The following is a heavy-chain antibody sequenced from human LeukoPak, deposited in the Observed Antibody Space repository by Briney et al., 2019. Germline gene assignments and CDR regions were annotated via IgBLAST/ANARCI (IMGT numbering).Heavy chain of an antibody. CDR2: INHSGST. V-gene: IGHV4-34*01. D-gene: IGHD3-3*01. Sequence: PSEXLSLTCAVYGGSFSGYYWSWLRQPPGKGLEWIGEINHSGSTNYNPSLTSRGTISVETSKNQFSLKLSSVTAADTAVYYCARPELRYYDFWSGYSFDYWGQGTLVTVSS. J-gene: IGHJ4*02. CDR1: GGSFSGYY. CDR3: ARPELRYYDFWSGYSFDY.